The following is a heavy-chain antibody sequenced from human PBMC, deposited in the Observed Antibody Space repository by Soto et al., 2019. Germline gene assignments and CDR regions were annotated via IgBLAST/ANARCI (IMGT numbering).Heavy chain of an antibody. D-gene: IGHD2-8*01. CDR2: ISTYNGNT. V-gene: IGHV1-18*01. Sequence: QVQLVQSGAEVKKPGASVKVSCKASGYTFTTYDISWVRQAPGQGLEWMGRISTYNGNTNYPQSLQGRLTMTTDTSXXTXDMXLRSLRSDDTAVYYCARDPYHVLMVNAPNLYGMDVWGQGTTVTVSS. CDR1: GYTFTTYD. J-gene: IGHJ6*02. CDR3: ARDPYHVLMVNAPNLYGMDV.